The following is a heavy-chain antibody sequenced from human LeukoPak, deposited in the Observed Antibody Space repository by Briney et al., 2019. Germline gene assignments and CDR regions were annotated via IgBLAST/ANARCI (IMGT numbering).Heavy chain of an antibody. CDR3: ARDRGLRDFDH. CDR2: IYYSGTT. Sequence: PSETLSLTCAVSGGSISSGGYSWSWIRQPPGKGLEWIGYIYYSGTTNYNPSLKSRVTISVDTSKNQFSLELSSVTAADTAVYFCARDRGLRDFDHWGQGTLVTVSS. J-gene: IGHJ4*02. D-gene: IGHD4-17*01. CDR1: GGSISSGGYS. V-gene: IGHV4-61*08.